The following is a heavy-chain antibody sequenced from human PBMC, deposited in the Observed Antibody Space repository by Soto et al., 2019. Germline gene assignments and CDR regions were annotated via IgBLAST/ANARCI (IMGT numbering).Heavy chain of an antibody. Sequence: EVQLVESGGGLVQPGGSLRLSCAASGFTLSNYWMDWVRQAPGKGLVWVSRISSDGSSTGYADSVKGRFTISSDNAKNTLYLQMNSLRAEDTAVYYCARGYNWAFDYWGQGTLVTVSS. D-gene: IGHD1-1*01. CDR3: ARGYNWAFDY. V-gene: IGHV3-74*01. CDR1: GFTLSNYW. CDR2: ISSDGSST. J-gene: IGHJ4*02.